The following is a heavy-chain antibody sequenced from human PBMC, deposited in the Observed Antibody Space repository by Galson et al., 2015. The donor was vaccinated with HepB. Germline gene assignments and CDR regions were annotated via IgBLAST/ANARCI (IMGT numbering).Heavy chain of an antibody. CDR1: GVSLSDSA. Sequence: SVKVSCKASGVSLSDSAVQWVRQARGQRLEWIGWIVVGSGNTTYTQKFHKRLTITRDMSTSTVYMELSSLRSEDTAVYFCAAIGGVGPTPWGFDLWGQGTMVTVSS. CDR3: AAIGGVGPTPWGFDL. D-gene: IGHD1-26*01. CDR2: IVVGSGNT. J-gene: IGHJ3*01. V-gene: IGHV1-58*01.